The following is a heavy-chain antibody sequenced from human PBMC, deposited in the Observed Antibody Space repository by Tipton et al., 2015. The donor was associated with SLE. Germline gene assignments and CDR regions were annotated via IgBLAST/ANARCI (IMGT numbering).Heavy chain of an antibody. CDR3: ARTYYYESRSPKDELDI. D-gene: IGHD3-22*01. J-gene: IGHJ3*02. CDR1: GFTLSDHY. V-gene: IGHV3-72*01. Sequence: QLVQSGGGLVKPGGSLRLSCAASGFTLSDHYVDWVRQAPGTGLEWVGRTRNKANSNSKEYAVSVKGRFTISRDDSKNSLYLQRHSLKTEDTAVYYCARTYYYESRSPKDELDIWGQGTMVTVSS. CDR2: TRNKANSNSK.